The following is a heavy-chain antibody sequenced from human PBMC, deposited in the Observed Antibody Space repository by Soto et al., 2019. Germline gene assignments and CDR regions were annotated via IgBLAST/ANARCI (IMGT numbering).Heavy chain of an antibody. Sequence: QVQLQQWRAGLLKPSETLSLTCAVYGGSFSGYYWSWIRQPPGKGLEWTGEINHSGSTNYTPSLKSPVTASVDTSKNLFSLTLSVVTAADGAVYCCAGVRKSVLWFGEQATAWFDPWGQGTLVTVSS. J-gene: IGHJ5*02. CDR2: INHSGST. CDR1: GGSFSGYY. D-gene: IGHD3-10*01. CDR3: AGVRKSVLWFGEQATAWFDP. V-gene: IGHV4-34*01.